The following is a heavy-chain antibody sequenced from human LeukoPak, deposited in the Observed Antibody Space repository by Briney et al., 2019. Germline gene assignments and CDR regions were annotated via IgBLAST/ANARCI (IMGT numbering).Heavy chain of an antibody. D-gene: IGHD1-20*01. CDR2: ISSSGSTI. J-gene: IGHJ4*02. CDR3: ARRRYNWNAIDY. CDR1: GFTFSDFY. Sequence: GGSLRLSCAASGFTFSDFYMSWIRQAPGKGLEWVSYISSSGSTIYYADSVKGRFTISRDNAKNSLYLQMNSLRAEDTAVYYCARRRYNWNAIDYWGQGTLVTVSS. V-gene: IGHV3-11*01.